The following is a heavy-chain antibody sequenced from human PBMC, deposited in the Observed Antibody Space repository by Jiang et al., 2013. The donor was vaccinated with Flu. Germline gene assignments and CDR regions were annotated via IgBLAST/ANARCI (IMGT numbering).Heavy chain of an antibody. CDR1: GGSLRSSSYF. J-gene: IGHJ4*02. V-gene: IGHV4-39*07. CDR2: IYDSGSS. D-gene: IGHD5-12*01. Sequence: PGLVKPSETLSLTCTVSGGSLRSSSYFWGWLRQPPGKGLEWIGSIYDSGSSWYNPSPKSRVTIAVDTLKSQLSLKVKSMIAADAAVYYCARAQKYSGFELPYFDSWGQGALVTVSS. CDR3: ARAQKYSGFELPYFDS.